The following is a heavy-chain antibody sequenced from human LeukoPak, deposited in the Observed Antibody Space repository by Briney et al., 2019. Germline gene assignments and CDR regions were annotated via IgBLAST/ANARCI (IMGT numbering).Heavy chain of an antibody. CDR2: IIPIFGTA. CDR1: GYTFTGYY. CDR3: ARVVYYGSGSAHSNFDY. V-gene: IGHV1-69*13. J-gene: IGHJ4*02. Sequence: SVKVSCKASGYTFTGYYMHWVRQAPGQGLEWMGGIIPIFGTANYAQKFQGRVTITADESTSTAYMELSSLRSEDTAVYYCARVVYYGSGSAHSNFDYWGQGTLVTVSS. D-gene: IGHD3-10*01.